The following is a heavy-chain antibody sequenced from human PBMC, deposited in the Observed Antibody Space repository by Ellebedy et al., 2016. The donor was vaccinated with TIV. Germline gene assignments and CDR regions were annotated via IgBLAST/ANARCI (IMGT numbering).Heavy chain of an antibody. J-gene: IGHJ4*02. CDR1: GFSLRICS. CDR3: VRDRGEGGLPSFFDL. CDR2: ISGNGHYT. Sequence: PGGSLRLSCAASGFSLRICSMNWVRQFPGKGREWVSVISGNGHYTHYRDSVKGRFTLSRDNAHNSLSLQMDSLRAEDTAIYYCVRDRGEGGLPSFFDLWGQGTLVTVSA. V-gene: IGHV3-21*01. D-gene: IGHD3-10*01.